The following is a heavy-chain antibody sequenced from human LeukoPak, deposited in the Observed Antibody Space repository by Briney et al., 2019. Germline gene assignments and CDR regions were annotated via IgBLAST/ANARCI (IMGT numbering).Heavy chain of an antibody. CDR1: GFTFSTYA. V-gene: IGHV3-30-3*01. J-gene: IGHJ6*02. D-gene: IGHD3-9*01. CDR2: ILYDGSIK. Sequence: GGSLRLSCAASGFTFSTYAMHWVRQAPGKGLEWVALILYDGSIKSYADSVRGRFTISRDNSKNTLYLEMNTLNTEDTALYYCARAERAGDILTGYYRLRSYYGMDVWGQGTTVTVSS. CDR3: ARAERAGDILTGYYRLRSYYGMDV.